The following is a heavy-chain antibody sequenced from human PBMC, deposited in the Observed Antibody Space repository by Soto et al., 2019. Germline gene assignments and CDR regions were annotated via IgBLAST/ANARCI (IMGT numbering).Heavy chain of an antibody. V-gene: IGHV3-33*01. CDR2: IWYDGSNK. CDR1: GFTFSSYG. Sequence: QVQLVESGGGVVQPGRSLRLSCAASGFTFSSYGMHWVRQAPGKGLEWVAVIWYDGSNKYYADSVKGRVTISRDNSKNTLYLQMNSLRAEDTAVYYCARGGYNHPFDYWGQGTLVTVSS. D-gene: IGHD5-18*01. CDR3: ARGGYNHPFDY. J-gene: IGHJ4*02.